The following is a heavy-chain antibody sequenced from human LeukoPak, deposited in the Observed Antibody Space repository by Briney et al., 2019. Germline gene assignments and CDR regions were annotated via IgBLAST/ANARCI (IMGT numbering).Heavy chain of an antibody. CDR2: IYYSGST. V-gene: IGHV4-59*08. CDR3: ARQEVGRDFDY. J-gene: IGHJ4*02. CDR1: GGSISSYY. D-gene: IGHD3-10*01. Sequence: SETLSLTCTVSGGSISSYYWSWIRQPPGKGLEWIGYIYYSGSTNYNPSLESRVTISVDTSKNQFSLKLSSVTAADTAVYYCARQEVGRDFDYWGQGTLVTVSS.